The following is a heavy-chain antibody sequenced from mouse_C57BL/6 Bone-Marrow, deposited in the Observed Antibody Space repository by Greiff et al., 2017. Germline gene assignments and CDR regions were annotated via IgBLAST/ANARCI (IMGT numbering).Heavy chain of an antibody. V-gene: IGHV2-2*01. Sequence: QVQLQQSGPGLVQPSQCLSITCTVSGFSLTSYGVHWVRQSPGKGLEWLGVLWSGGSTDYNAAFISRLSISKDNTKRQVFFKMNSRQADDTAIYYCARKRDYPLYAMDYWGQGTSVTVSA. CDR1: GFSLTSYG. J-gene: IGHJ4*01. CDR3: ARKRDYPLYAMDY. CDR2: LWSGGST. D-gene: IGHD2-4*01.